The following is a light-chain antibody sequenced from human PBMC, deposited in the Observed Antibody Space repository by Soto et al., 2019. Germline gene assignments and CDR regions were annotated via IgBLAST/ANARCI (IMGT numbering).Light chain of an antibody. CDR3: CSYAGSYTRV. CDR1: SSDVGGYNY. J-gene: IGLJ3*02. CDR2: DVS. Sequence: QSALTQPRSVSESPGQSVTISCTGTSSDVGGYNYVSWYQQHPGKAPKLMIYDVSKRPSGVPDRFSGSKSGNTASLTLSGLQAEDEADYYCCSYAGSYTRVFGGGTQLTVL. V-gene: IGLV2-11*01.